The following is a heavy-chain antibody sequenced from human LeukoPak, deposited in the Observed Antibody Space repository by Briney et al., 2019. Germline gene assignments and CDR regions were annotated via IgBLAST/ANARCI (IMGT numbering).Heavy chain of an antibody. V-gene: IGHV3-30*03. CDR2: VANDGSRT. Sequence: QPGGSLRLSCATSGLSFSVHGMHWVRQAPGKGLEWVAGVANDGSRTHYADSVKGRFTISRDNSKNTLSLQMNSLGAQDTAVYYCARDRDSYRLDYWGQGTLVTVSS. D-gene: IGHD3-16*02. CDR3: ARDRDSYRLDY. J-gene: IGHJ4*02. CDR1: GLSFSVHG.